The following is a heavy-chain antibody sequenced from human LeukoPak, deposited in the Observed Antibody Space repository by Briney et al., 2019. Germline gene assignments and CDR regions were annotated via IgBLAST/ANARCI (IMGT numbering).Heavy chain of an antibody. Sequence: GGSLRLSCAASGFTFSSYWMSWVRQAPGKGLEWVANIKEDGSEKDYVGSVKGRFTISRDNAKDSLYLQMNSLRAEDTAVYYCARSILTGYIGEGFDKWGQGTLVTVSS. CDR1: GFTFSSYW. D-gene: IGHD3-9*01. V-gene: IGHV3-7*01. CDR2: IKEDGSEK. J-gene: IGHJ4*02. CDR3: ARSILTGYIGEGFDK.